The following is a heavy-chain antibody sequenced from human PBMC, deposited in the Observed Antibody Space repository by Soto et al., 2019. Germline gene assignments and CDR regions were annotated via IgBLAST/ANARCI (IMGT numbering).Heavy chain of an antibody. V-gene: IGHV1-69*13. Sequence: SVKVSCKASGGTCSSYAISWVRQAPGQGLEWMGGIIPIFGTANYAQKFQGRVTITADESTSTAYMELNSLSSEDTAVYYCASDLGISSSWSTYYYYYGMDVWGQGTTVTVSS. J-gene: IGHJ6*02. D-gene: IGHD6-13*01. CDR3: ASDLGISSSWSTYYYYYGMDV. CDR2: IIPIFGTA. CDR1: GGTCSSYA.